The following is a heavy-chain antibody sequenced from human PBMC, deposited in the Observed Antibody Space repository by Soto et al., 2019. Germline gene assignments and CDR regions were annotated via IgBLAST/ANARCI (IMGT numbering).Heavy chain of an antibody. CDR3: AKDRGYSYGIFDY. V-gene: IGHV3-30*18. D-gene: IGHD5-18*01. J-gene: IGHJ4*02. Sequence: GGSLRLSCAASGFTFSSYGMHWVRQAPGKGLEWVAVISYDGSNKYYADSVKGRFTISRDNSKNTLYLQMNSLGAEDTAVYHCAKDRGYSYGIFDYWGQGTLVTVSS. CDR1: GFTFSSYG. CDR2: ISYDGSNK.